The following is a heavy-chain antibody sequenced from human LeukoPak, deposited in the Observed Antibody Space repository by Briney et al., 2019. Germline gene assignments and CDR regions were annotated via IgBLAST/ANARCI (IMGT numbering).Heavy chain of an antibody. CDR1: GFTFSSYN. V-gene: IGHV3-21*01. J-gene: IGHJ4*02. CDR3: ATMVRGVIIQYYFDY. CDR2: ISSSESYI. Sequence: GGSLRLSCAASGFTFSSYNMNWVRQAPGKGLEWVSAISSSESYIYYADSVKGRFTISRDNAKNSLYLQMNSLRAEDTAVYYCATMVRGVIIQYYFDYWGQGTLVTVSS. D-gene: IGHD3-10*01.